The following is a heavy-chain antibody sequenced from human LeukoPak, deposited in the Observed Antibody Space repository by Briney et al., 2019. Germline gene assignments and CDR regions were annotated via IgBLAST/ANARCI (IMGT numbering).Heavy chain of an antibody. CDR3: ARALAWGGSSYSYYYMDV. Sequence: ASVKVSCKASGYTFSDYDINWVRQATGQGLEWMGWINPNSGNARYAQKFQGRVTMTRNTSISTAYMELSSLRSEDTAVYYCARALAWGGSSYSYYYMDVWDKGTTVTVSS. D-gene: IGHD1-26*01. V-gene: IGHV1-8*01. J-gene: IGHJ6*03. CDR2: INPNSGNA. CDR1: GYTFSDYD.